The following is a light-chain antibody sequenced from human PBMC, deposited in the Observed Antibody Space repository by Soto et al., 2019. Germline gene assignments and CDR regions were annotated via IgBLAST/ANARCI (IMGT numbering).Light chain of an antibody. V-gene: IGLV1-40*01. CDR1: SSNIGAGYD. CDR3: QSYDRSLSGGV. CDR2: DNT. J-gene: IGLJ1*01. Sequence: QPVLTQPPSVSGAPGQRVTISCTWSSSNIGAGYDVHWYQQLPGTAPKLLIYDNTNRPSGVPDRFSGSKSGTSASLAITGLQAEDEADYYCQSYDRSLSGGVFGTGTKVT.